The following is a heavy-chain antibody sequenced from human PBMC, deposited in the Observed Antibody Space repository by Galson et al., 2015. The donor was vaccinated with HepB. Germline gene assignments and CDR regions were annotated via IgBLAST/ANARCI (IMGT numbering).Heavy chain of an antibody. D-gene: IGHD6-13*01. V-gene: IGHV3-66*01. CDR1: GFTVSSNY. CDR3: AREYSRRWAYYYYAMDV. Sequence: SLRLSCAASGFTVSSNYMSWVRQAPGKGLEWVSVIYSDGTTYYADSVKGRFTISREDYENTLLLQMNSMRADDKAADYCAREYSRRWAYYYYAMDVWGQGATVT. CDR2: IYSDGTT. J-gene: IGHJ6*02.